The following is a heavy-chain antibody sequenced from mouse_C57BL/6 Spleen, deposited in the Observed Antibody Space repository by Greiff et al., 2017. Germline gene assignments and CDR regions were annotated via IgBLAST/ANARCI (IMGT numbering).Heavy chain of an antibody. D-gene: IGHD2-3*01. J-gene: IGHJ3*01. CDR1: GYTFTSYW. CDR3: ARAIYDGYYEY. CDR2: IHPNSGST. Sequence: QVQLQQPGAELVKPGASVKLSCKASGYTFTSYWMHWVKQRPGQGLEWIGMIHPNSGSTNYNEKFKSKVTLTVDKSSSTAYMQLSSLTSEDSSVYYCARAIYDGYYEYWGQGTLGTVSA. V-gene: IGHV1-64*01.